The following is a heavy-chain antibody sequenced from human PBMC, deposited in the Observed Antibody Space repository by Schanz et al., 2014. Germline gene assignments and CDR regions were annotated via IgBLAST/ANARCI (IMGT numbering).Heavy chain of an antibody. CDR2: ISPNSGDT. Sequence: QVQLVQSGAEVKKPGASMKVSCKASGRTFIVYPVLHWVRHAPGQGLEWMGRISPNSGDTHSAQKFQGRVTMTWNSSISTANMELSRLRSDDTAVYYCARENKDYDSILNKFFHYGLDLWGQGTTVTVSS. CDR3: ARENKDYDSILNKFFHYGLDL. J-gene: IGHJ6*02. CDR1: GRTFIVYP. V-gene: IGHV1-2*06. D-gene: IGHD3-3*02.